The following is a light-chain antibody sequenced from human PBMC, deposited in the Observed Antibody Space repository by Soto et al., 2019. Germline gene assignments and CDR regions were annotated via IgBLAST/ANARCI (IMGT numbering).Light chain of an antibody. V-gene: IGKV3-15*01. CDR2: DAS. CDR3: QQYKNWPPIT. CDR1: QSVSRY. Sequence: EIVLTQSPATLSLSPGERATLSCRASQSVSRYLAWYQQKPGQAPRLLIYDASTRATAIPARFSGSGSGTEFTLTISSLQSEDFAVYYCQQYKNWPPITFGQGTRLEIK. J-gene: IGKJ5*01.